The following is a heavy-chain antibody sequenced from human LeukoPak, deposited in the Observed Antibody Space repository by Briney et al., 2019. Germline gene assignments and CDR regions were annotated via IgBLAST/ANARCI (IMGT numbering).Heavy chain of an antibody. CDR1: GFTFSSYA. Sequence: GGSLRLSCAASGFTFSSYAMSWVRQAPGKGLEWVSAISGSGGSTYYADSVKGLSTISEDNSKTSLYLQISRMAADATAVYCGAKEESGLDDAAFAVDYWGQGTLVTASS. CDR2: ISGSGGST. V-gene: IGHV3-23*01. CDR3: AKEESGLDDAAFAVDY. J-gene: IGHJ4*02. D-gene: IGHD5-12*01.